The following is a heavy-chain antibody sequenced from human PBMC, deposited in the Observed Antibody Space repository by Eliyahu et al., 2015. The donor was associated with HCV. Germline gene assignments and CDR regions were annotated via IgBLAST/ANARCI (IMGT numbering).Heavy chain of an antibody. CDR2: IKEDGSEK. V-gene: IGHV3-7*01. J-gene: IGHJ4*02. CDR3: AREYCGRDCYHNYFEY. D-gene: IGHD2-21*02. Sequence: EVQLVESGGGLVQPGGSLRLSXAGAGFMXGGFWMTWVRQAPGKGLEWVASIKEDGSEKFYVDSVRGRFTISRDNANNLLFLQMNSLRADDTAVYYCAREYCGRDCYHNYFEYWGQGTPVTVSS. CDR1: GFMXGGFW.